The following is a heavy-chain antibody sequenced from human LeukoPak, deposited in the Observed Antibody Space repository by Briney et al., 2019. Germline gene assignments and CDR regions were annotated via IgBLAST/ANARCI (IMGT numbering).Heavy chain of an antibody. Sequence: GGSLRLSCAASGFTFSSYSMNWVRQGPGKGLEWVSFISSSSSRIYYADSVKGRFTISRDNAKNSLYLQMNSLRDEDTAMYYCVRDHSSDWYALVVTSKYFQHWGQGTLVTVSS. CDR1: GFTFSSYS. D-gene: IGHD6-19*01. J-gene: IGHJ1*01. CDR3: VRDHSSDWYALVVTSKYFQH. CDR2: ISSSSSRI. V-gene: IGHV3-48*02.